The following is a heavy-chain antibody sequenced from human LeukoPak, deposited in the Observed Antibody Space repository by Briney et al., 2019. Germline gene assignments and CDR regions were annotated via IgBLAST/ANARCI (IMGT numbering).Heavy chain of an antibody. CDR3: AGQSRLGYCCGGSFYSQPFDP. Sequence: PGGSLRLTCAVSGFTFSSYEMNWVRQAPGKGLEWVSYISSSGFNIYYADSVKGRFTISRDNAKNSLYLQMNSLRAEDTAVYYCAGQSRLGYCCGGSFYSQPFDPWGQGTLVTVSS. V-gene: IGHV3-48*03. D-gene: IGHD2-15*01. CDR2: ISSSGFNI. CDR1: GFTFSSYE. J-gene: IGHJ5*02.